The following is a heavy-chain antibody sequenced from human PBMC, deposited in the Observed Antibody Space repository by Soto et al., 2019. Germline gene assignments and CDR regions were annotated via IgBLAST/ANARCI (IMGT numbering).Heavy chain of an antibody. Sequence: EVQLVESGGGLVQPGGSLRLSCAASGFTFSSYSMNWVRQAPGKGLEWVSYISSSSSTIYYADSVKGRFTISRDNAKNSQYLQMYSLRAEDTAVYYCARGGYCSGCSCYGLDYWGQGTLVTFSS. D-gene: IGHD2-15*01. V-gene: IGHV3-48*01. J-gene: IGHJ4*02. CDR2: ISSSSSTI. CDR3: ARGGYCSGCSCYGLDY. CDR1: GFTFSSYS.